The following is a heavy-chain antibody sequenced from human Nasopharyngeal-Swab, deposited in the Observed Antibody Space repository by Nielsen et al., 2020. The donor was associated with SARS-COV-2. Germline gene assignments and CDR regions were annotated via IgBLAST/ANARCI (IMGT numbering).Heavy chain of an antibody. CDR1: RFTFSRYW. V-gene: IGHV3-74*01. CDR3: ARDKCMEGPTCDAFDI. Sequence: GESLKISCTASRFTFSRYWIHWVRQVPGKGLVWVSRINGDGTRINYADSVKGRFTISRDNAKNTVSLQMNSLRVEDTAVYYCARDKCMEGPTCDAFDIWGQVTMVTVSS. J-gene: IGHJ3*02. D-gene: IGHD2-8*01. CDR2: INGDGTRI.